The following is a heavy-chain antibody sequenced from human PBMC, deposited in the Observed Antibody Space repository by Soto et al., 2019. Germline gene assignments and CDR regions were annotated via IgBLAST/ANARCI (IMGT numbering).Heavy chain of an antibody. V-gene: IGHV1-69*01. CDR3: ARADCSSTSCPGRGYYYGMDV. D-gene: IGHD2-2*01. CDR2: IIPIFGTA. CDR1: GGTFSSYA. J-gene: IGHJ6*02. Sequence: QVQLVQSGAEVKKPGSSVKVSCKASGGTFSSYAISWVRQAPGQGLEWMGGIIPIFGTANYAQKFQGRVTITADESPSTAYMELSSLRSEDTAVYYCARADCSSTSCPGRGYYYGMDVWGQGTTVTVSS.